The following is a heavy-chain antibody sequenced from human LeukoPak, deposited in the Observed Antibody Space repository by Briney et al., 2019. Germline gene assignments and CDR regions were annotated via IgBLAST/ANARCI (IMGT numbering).Heavy chain of an antibody. D-gene: IGHD6-13*01. CDR1: GGSISSSSYY. J-gene: IGHJ4*02. Sequence: SETLSLTCTVSGGSISSSSYYWGWIRQPPGKGLEWIGSIYYSGSTYYNPSLKSRVTISVDTSKNQFSLKLSSVTAADTAVYYCASLTPHLKYSSSWYYFDYWGQGTLVTVSS. CDR3: ASLTPHLKYSSSWYYFDY. V-gene: IGHV4-39*07. CDR2: IYYSGST.